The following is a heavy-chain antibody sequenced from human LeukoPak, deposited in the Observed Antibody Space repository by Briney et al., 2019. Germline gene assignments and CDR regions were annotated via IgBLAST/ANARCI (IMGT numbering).Heavy chain of an antibody. D-gene: IGHD2-2*01. CDR3: ARDSPRGIVVVPAATPYYFDY. J-gene: IGHJ4*02. V-gene: IGHV1-3*01. CDR2: INAGNGNT. CDR1: GYTFTSYA. Sequence: ASVKVSCKASGYTFTSYAMHWVRQAPGQRLEWMGWINAGNGNTKYSQKFQGRVTITADESTSTAYMELGSLRSEDTAVYYCARDSPRGIVVVPAATPYYFDYWGQGTLVTVSS.